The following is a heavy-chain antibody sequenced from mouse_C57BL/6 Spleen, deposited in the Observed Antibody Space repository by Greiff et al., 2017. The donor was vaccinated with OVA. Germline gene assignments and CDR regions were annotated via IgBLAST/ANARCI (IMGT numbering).Heavy chain of an antibody. Sequence: EVQLVESGGGLVKPGGSLKLSCAASGFTFSSYAMSWVRQTPEKRLEWVATISDGGSYTYYPDNVKGRFTISRDNAKNNLYLQMSHLKSEDTAMYYCARANWGGYYAMDYWGQGTSVTVSS. CDR1: GFTFSSYA. D-gene: IGHD4-1*01. CDR2: ISDGGSYT. V-gene: IGHV5-4*01. J-gene: IGHJ4*01. CDR3: ARANWGGYYAMDY.